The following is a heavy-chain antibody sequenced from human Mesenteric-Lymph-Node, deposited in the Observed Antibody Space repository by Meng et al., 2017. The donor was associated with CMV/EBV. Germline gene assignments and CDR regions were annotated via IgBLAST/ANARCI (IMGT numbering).Heavy chain of an antibody. V-gene: IGHV4-34*01. Sequence: GSLRLSCSVYGGSFSGYYRSWIRHSPGKGLEWIGEINQSGVMNYNPSLKSRVTISVDTSKNQLSLKLNSVTAADTAVYYCARLSVADLGAYYFNDWGQGTLVTVSS. CDR1: GGSFSGYY. D-gene: IGHD6-6*01. CDR2: INQSGVM. CDR3: ARLSVADLGAYYFND. J-gene: IGHJ4*02.